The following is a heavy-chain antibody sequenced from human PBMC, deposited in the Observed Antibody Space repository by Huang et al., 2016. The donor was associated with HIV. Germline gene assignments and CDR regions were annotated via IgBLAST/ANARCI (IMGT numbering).Heavy chain of an antibody. V-gene: IGHV1-46*01. J-gene: IGHJ6*02. CDR3: AREGQGYAMDV. Sequence: QVQLVQSGAEVKKPGASVKVSCKTSGYTFTSYSIHWVRQAPGQGLEWMGIINPDVDSTSYAPKFQCRVTMTRDTSTSTVYMELSSLRSEDTAMYYCAREGQGYAMDVWGQGTTVTVSS. CDR2: INPDVDST. CDR1: GYTFTSYS.